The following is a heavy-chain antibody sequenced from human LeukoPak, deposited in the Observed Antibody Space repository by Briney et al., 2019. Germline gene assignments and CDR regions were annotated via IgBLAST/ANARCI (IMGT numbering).Heavy chain of an antibody. CDR1: GGTFSSYA. CDR3: ARVLRQQLVRGWFDP. D-gene: IGHD6-13*01. J-gene: IGHJ5*02. Sequence: SVKVSCKASGGTFSSYAISWVRQAPGQGLEWMGGIIPIFGTANYAQKFQGRVTITTDESTSTAYMELSSLRSEDTAVYYCARVLRQQLVRGWFDPWGQGTLVTVSS. CDR2: IIPIFGTA. V-gene: IGHV1-69*05.